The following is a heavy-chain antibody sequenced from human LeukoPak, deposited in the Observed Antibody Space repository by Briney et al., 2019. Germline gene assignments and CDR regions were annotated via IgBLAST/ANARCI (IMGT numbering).Heavy chain of an antibody. V-gene: IGHV4-34*01. CDR2: INHAGTT. D-gene: IGHD3-10*01. CDR3: ARLNLEYLYSSGPNDY. J-gene: IGHJ4*02. CDR1: GGSSTYYY. Sequence: SETLSLTCALYGGSSTYYYWAWIRQPPGKGLEWIGEINHAGTTDYNPSLKSRVTISVDTSKNQFSLKLNSVTAADTAVYYCARLNLEYLYSSGPNDYWGQGTLVTVSS.